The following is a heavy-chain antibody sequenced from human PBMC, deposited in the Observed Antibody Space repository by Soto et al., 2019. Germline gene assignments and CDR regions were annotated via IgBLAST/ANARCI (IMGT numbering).Heavy chain of an antibody. CDR2: TYYRSKWYN. J-gene: IGHJ3*02. D-gene: IGHD4-17*01. CDR3: ARGSDYGGNPVAFDI. Sequence: SQTLSLPCAISGDSVSCNSAAWNWIRPSPSRGLEWLGRTYYRSKWYNDYAVSVKSRITINPDTSKNQFSLQLNSVTPEDTAVYYCARGSDYGGNPVAFDIWGQGTMVNVSS. V-gene: IGHV6-1*01. CDR1: GDSVSCNSAA.